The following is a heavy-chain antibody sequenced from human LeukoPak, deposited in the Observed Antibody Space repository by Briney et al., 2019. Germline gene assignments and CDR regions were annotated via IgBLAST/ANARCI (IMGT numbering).Heavy chain of an antibody. V-gene: IGHV3-30*04. J-gene: IGHJ4*02. CDR3: ARDFFGNRALTGFDY. Sequence: GGCLRLSCAASGFTFSSYAMHWVRQAPGKGLEWVAVISYDGSNKYYADSVKGRFTISRDDSNNTLYLQMNRLRAEDTAVYYCARDFFGNRALTGFDYWGQGTLVPVSS. CDR2: ISYDGSNK. CDR1: GFTFSSYA. D-gene: IGHD1-14*01.